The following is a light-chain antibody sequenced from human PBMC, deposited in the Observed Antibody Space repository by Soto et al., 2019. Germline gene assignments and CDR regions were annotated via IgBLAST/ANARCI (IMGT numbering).Light chain of an antibody. CDR1: ESVSSN. V-gene: IGKV3-15*01. J-gene: IGKJ1*01. CDR2: GAS. Sequence: IVMMQSPATLSVSPGESATIFCRASESVSSNLAWYQQKPGQAPRLLIYGASTRATGVPARFSGSGSGTEFALSISSLQSEDFAVYYCQQYNKWPLAFGQGTKVEIK. CDR3: QQYNKWPLA.